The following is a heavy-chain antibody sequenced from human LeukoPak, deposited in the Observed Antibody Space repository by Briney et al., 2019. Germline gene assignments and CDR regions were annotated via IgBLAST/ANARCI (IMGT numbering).Heavy chain of an antibody. Sequence: PGGSLRLSCAASGFTFSSYGTHWVRQAPGKGLEWVAVIWYDGSNKYYADSVKGRFTISRDNSKNTLYLQMNSLRAEDTAVYYCAREDSAYCGGDCYPYYSNAFDIWGQGTMVTVSS. J-gene: IGHJ3*02. V-gene: IGHV3-33*01. CDR1: GFTFSSYG. CDR2: IWYDGSNK. CDR3: AREDSAYCGGDCYPYYSNAFDI. D-gene: IGHD2-21*02.